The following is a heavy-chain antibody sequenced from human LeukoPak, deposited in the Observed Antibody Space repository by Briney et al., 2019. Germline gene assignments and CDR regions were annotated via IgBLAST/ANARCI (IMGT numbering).Heavy chain of an antibody. Sequence: GGSLRLSCAASGFTFSSYEMNWVRQAPGKGLEWVSYISGSGSTIYYADSVKGRFTISRDNAKKSLYLQMNSLRAEDTAVYYCARSGYSSGWSNYYYYGMDVWGQGTTVTVSS. J-gene: IGHJ6*02. D-gene: IGHD6-19*01. CDR3: ARSGYSSGWSNYYYYGMDV. V-gene: IGHV3-48*03. CDR1: GFTFSSYE. CDR2: ISGSGSTI.